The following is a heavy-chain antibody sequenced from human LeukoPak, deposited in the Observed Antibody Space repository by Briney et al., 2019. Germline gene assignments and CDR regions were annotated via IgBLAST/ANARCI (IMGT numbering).Heavy chain of an antibody. CDR1: GFSFSSYN. V-gene: IGHV3-21*04. D-gene: IGHD3-9*01. CDR3: ARVGTVLTGYYSFDP. J-gene: IGHJ5*02. Sequence: GGSLRLSCAASGFSFSSYNMNWVRQAPGKGLEWVSSITSSSSYTFYADSVKGRFTISRDNSKNTLYLQMNSLRAEDTAVYYCARVGTVLTGYYSFDPWGQGTLVTVSS. CDR2: ITSSSSYT.